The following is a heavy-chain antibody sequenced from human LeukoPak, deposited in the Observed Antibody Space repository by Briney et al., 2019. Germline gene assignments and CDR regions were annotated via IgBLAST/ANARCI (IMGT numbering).Heavy chain of an antibody. J-gene: IGHJ6*03. Sequence: SETLSLTCTVSGGSISTSNYYWGWVRQPPGRGLEWIGSIYYSGSTYYNPSLKSRVTISVDTSKNQFSLKLSSVTAADTAVYYCARSLDYYDSSGYYRYYYYYMDVWGKGTTVTVSS. CDR2: IYYSGST. V-gene: IGHV4-39*07. CDR1: GGSISTSNYY. CDR3: ARSLDYYDSSGYYRYYYYYMDV. D-gene: IGHD3-22*01.